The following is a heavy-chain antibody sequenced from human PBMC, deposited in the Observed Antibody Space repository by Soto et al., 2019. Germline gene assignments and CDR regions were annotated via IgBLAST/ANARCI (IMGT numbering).Heavy chain of an antibody. V-gene: IGHV5-51*01. Sequence: SLKISCKGSGYSFTSYWIGWVRQMPGKGLEWMGIIYPGDSDTRYSPSFQGQVTISADKSISTAYLQWSSLKASDTAMYYCARRLVYYDILTGYYPTYYFDYWGQGTLVTVSS. CDR2: IYPGDSDT. J-gene: IGHJ4*02. CDR3: ARRLVYYDILTGYYPTYYFDY. CDR1: GYSFTSYW. D-gene: IGHD3-9*01.